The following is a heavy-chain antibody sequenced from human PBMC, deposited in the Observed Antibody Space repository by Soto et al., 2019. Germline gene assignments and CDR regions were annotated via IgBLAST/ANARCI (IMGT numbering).Heavy chain of an antibody. V-gene: IGHV3-15*05. CDR1: CISFIQAW. Sequence: GSVRLSCDASCISFIQAWMSWVLQATGRGLEWVGRIKRISEGGTKGYAAAVEGRFISSRDDSRNTLYLQMSGLKKDDTGVYHCARVGFAPSWAADCWGPRTLVTGSS. J-gene: IGHJ4*02. D-gene: IGHD1-26*01. CDR2: IKRISEGGTK. CDR3: ARVGFAPSWAADC.